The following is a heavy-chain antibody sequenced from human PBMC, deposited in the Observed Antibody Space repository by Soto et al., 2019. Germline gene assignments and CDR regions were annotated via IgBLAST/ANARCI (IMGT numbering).Heavy chain of an antibody. V-gene: IGHV3-74*01. CDR3: TRGGIYGSSSNDAHDI. CDR1: GFTFSRRW. D-gene: IGHD6-6*01. CDR2: IHSDGSST. J-gene: IGHJ3*02. Sequence: PGGSLRLSCAASGFTFSRRWMHWVRQAPGKGLVWVSRIHSDGSSTSYADSVKGRFTISRDNAKNTVYLQMNGLRAEDTAVYYCTRGGIYGSSSNDAHDIWGLGTMVTVSS.